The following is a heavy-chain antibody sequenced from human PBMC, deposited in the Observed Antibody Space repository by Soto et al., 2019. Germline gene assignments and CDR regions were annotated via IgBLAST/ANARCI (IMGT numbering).Heavy chain of an antibody. V-gene: IGHV3-30*03. CDR3: ARDLCGVVLVPAARSYYYYGMDV. D-gene: IGHD2-2*01. CDR2: ISYDGSNK. CDR1: GFTFSSYG. J-gene: IGHJ6*02. Sequence: PGGSLRLSCAASGFTFSSYGMHWVRQAPGKGLEWVAVISYDGSNKYYADSVKGRFTISRDNAKNSLYLQMNSLRAEDTAVYYCARDLCGVVLVPAARSYYYYGMDVWGQGTTVTVSS.